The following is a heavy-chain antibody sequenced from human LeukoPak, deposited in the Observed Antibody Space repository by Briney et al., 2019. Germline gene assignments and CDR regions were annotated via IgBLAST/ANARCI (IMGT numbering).Heavy chain of an antibody. Sequence: GESLKISCKGSGYSFTTYWIGWVRQKPGKGLEWMGIIYPGDSDTRYSPSFQGQVTSSADKSISTAYLQWSSLKASDTAMYYCARQRDSSGYAIDYWGQGTLVTVSS. V-gene: IGHV5-51*01. J-gene: IGHJ4*02. CDR2: IYPGDSDT. D-gene: IGHD3-22*01. CDR3: ARQRDSSGYAIDY. CDR1: GYSFTTYW.